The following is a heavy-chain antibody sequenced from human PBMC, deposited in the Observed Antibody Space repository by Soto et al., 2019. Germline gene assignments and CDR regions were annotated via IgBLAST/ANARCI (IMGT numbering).Heavy chain of an antibody. CDR3: AKSPSRAPYGMDV. J-gene: IGHJ6*02. Sequence: GGSLRLSCAASGFPFSMFAMIWVRQAPGKGLEWVSSISGSVHTTYYADSVKGRFTISRDNSKRTVYLEMTSLRVDDTAVYHCAKSPSRAPYGMDVWGQGTTVTVSS. CDR2: ISGSVHTT. D-gene: IGHD6-6*01. V-gene: IGHV3-23*01. CDR1: GFPFSMFA.